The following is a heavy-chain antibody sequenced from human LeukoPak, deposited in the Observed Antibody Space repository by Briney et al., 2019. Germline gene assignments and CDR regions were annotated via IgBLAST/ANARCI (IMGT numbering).Heavy chain of an antibody. CDR2: INPDTSGT. J-gene: IGHJ5*02. Sequence: GASVKVSCKASGYTFTGYYTHWVRQAPGQGLEWMGWINPDTSGTNYAQKFQGRVTMTRDTSISTAYMELSRLRSDDTAMYYCAREKVVTSTYNWLDPWGQGTLVTVSS. D-gene: IGHD2-21*02. CDR1: GYTFTGYY. CDR3: AREKVVTSTYNWLDP. V-gene: IGHV1-2*02.